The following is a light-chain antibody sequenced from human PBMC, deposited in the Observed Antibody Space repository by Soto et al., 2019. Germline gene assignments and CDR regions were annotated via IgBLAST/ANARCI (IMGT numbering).Light chain of an antibody. Sequence: QAVLTQSPTASASLGASVKLTCTLSSGHSTYSIAWHQQQPEKGPRYLMKLNSDGSHFKGDGIPDRFSGSTSGAERYLTISSLQSEDEADYYCQTWGTGFQVFGGGTKLTVL. V-gene: IGLV4-69*01. CDR3: QTWGTGFQV. CDR2: LNSDGSH. CDR1: SGHSTYS. J-gene: IGLJ2*01.